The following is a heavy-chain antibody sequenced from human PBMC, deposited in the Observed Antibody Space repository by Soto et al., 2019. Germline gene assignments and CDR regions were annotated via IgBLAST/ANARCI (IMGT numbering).Heavy chain of an antibody. Sequence: QVHLVQSGAEVKKPGSSVKVSCAASGDIFTKYAITWVRQAPGQGLEWMGEIITMFGTTDYEPRFQGRLTITADESTGTGYMELRRLRSEDTAIYYCARRYSFAQGDGMDVWGQGTTVIVSS. CDR2: IITMFGTT. V-gene: IGHV1-69*01. CDR3: ARRYSFAQGDGMDV. CDR1: GDIFTKYA. D-gene: IGHD5-12*01. J-gene: IGHJ6*02.